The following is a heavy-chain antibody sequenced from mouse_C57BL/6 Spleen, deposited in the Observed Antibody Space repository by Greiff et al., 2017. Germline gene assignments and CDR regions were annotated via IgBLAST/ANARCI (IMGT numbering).Heavy chain of an antibody. CDR3: AREGDGSSPYYAMDY. Sequence: VQLQQSGPELVKPGASVKISCKASGFSFTDYNMNWVKQSNGKSLEWIGVINPNYGTTSYNQKFKGKATLTVDQSSSTAYMQLNSLTSEDSAVYYCAREGDGSSPYYAMDYWGQGTSVTVSS. J-gene: IGHJ4*01. CDR1: GFSFTDYN. D-gene: IGHD1-1*01. CDR2: INPNYGTT. V-gene: IGHV1-39*01.